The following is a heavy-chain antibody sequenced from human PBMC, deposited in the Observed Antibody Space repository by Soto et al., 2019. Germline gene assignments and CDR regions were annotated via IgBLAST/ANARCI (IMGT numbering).Heavy chain of an antibody. V-gene: IGHV1-3*01. J-gene: IGHJ4*02. D-gene: IGHD6-6*01. Sequence: ASVKVSCTASGYTFTSYAMHWVRQAPGQRLEWMGWINAGNGNTKYAQKLQGRVTMTTDTSTSTAYMELRSLRSDDTAVYYCARPAWEGSSSSYYFDYWGQGTLVTVSS. CDR1: GYTFTSYA. CDR2: INAGNGNT. CDR3: ARPAWEGSSSSYYFDY.